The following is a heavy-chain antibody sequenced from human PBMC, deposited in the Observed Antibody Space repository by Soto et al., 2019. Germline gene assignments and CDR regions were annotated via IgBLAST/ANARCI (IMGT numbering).Heavy chain of an antibody. V-gene: IGHV5-51*01. CDR2: IYPRDSET. J-gene: IGHJ4*02. Sequence: PGESLKISCKASGYNFPNYWIAWVRQMPGQGLEWMGIIYPRDSETRFSPSIQGQVTISADKSTNTAYLQWSSLRASDTAMYYCARQIYDSDTGPNFQYYLDSWGQRTPVTVSS. CDR1: GYNFPNYW. CDR3: ARQIYDSDTGPNFQYYLDS. D-gene: IGHD3-22*01.